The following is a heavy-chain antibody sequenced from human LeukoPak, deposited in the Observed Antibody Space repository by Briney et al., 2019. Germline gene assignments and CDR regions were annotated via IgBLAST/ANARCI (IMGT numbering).Heavy chain of an antibody. J-gene: IGHJ3*02. Sequence: GGSLRLSCAVSGFTFSTYRMHWVRQAPGKGLEWVAVISYDGSNNYYADSVKGRVTTSRDNSKNMLYLQMNRRRAEYTAVYYCARRPYCSSTSCYISQAVVDAFDIWGQGTMVTVSS. CDR3: ARRPYCSSTSCYISQAVVDAFDI. CDR1: GFTFSTYR. D-gene: IGHD2-2*02. CDR2: ISYDGSNN. V-gene: IGHV3-30-3*01.